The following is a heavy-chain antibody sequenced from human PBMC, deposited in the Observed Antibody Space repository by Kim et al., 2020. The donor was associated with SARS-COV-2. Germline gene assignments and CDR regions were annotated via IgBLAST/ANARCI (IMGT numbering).Heavy chain of an antibody. Sequence: SQTLSLTCAISGDSVSSSSAACNWIRQSPSRGLEWLGRTYYRSKWYNEYAVSVKSRITINPDTSKNQFSLQLNSVTPEDTAVYYCARDLWAGNQEIPPGTWGQGTLVTVSS. J-gene: IGHJ4*02. D-gene: IGHD6-13*01. CDR3: ARDLWAGNQEIPPGT. CDR1: GDSVSSSSAA. CDR2: TYYRSKWYN. V-gene: IGHV6-1*01.